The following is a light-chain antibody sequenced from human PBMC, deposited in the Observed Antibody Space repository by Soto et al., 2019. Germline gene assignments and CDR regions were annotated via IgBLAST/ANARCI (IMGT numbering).Light chain of an antibody. Sequence: QSALTKPDSVSGSPGQSITISCTGISSDVGGYNYVSWYQQHPGKAPKLMIYDVSNRPSGVSNRFSGSKSGNTASLTISGLQAEDEADYYCSSYTSSSTVFGGRTKLTVL. CDR3: SSYTSSSTV. CDR2: DVS. V-gene: IGLV2-14*01. J-gene: IGLJ2*01. CDR1: SSDVGGYNY.